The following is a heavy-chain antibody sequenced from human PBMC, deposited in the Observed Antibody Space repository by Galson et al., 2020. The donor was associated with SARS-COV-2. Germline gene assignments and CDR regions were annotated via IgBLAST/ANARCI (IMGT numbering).Heavy chain of an antibody. V-gene: IGHV4-34*01. J-gene: IGHJ4*02. CDR3: ARGDTVGATFAGYDY. D-gene: IGHD1-26*01. CDR2: INHSGST. CDR1: GGSFSGYY. Sequence: SETLSLTCAVYGGSFSGYYWSWIRQPPGKGLEWIGEINHSGSTNYNPSLKSRVTISVDTSKNQFSLKLSSVTAADTAVYYCARGDTVGATFAGYDYWGQGTLVTVSS.